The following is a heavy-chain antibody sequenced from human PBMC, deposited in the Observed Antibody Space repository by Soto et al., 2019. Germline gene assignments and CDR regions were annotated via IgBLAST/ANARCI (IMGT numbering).Heavy chain of an antibody. CDR2: ISNRWSYI. Sequence: VGSLRLSCIASGFTFSSYSMKWVRQAPGKGLEWVSSISNRWSYIYYADSVKGRFTISSDNAGNSLYLQMNNLRVDDTAVYHCARGGERTAEGGFDPRGQGTRVTVSS. CDR3: ARGGERTAEGGFDP. D-gene: IGHD2-21*02. CDR1: GFTFSSYS. V-gene: IGHV3-21*06. J-gene: IGHJ5*02.